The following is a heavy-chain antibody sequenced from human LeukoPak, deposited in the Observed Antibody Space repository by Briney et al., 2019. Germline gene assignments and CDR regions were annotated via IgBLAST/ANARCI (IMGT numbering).Heavy chain of an antibody. D-gene: IGHD4-17*01. CDR2: IYYSGTT. Sequence: SETLSLTCTVPGGSISYYYWSWIRQSPGKGLEWIGYIYYSGTTNYNPSLKSRVTISVDTSKNQFSLQLRSVTAADTAVYYCAREDPQTTVPEGMDVWGQGTTVPVSS. J-gene: IGHJ6*02. CDR3: AREDPQTTVPEGMDV. V-gene: IGHV4-59*01. CDR1: GGSISYYY.